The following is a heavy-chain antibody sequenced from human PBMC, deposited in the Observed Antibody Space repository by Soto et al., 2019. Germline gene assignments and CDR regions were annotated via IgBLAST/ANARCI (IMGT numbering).Heavy chain of an antibody. V-gene: IGHV3-30*18. J-gene: IGHJ4*02. CDR2: ISYDGSNK. D-gene: IGHD5-18*01. CDR1: GFTFSSYG. CDR3: AKGTAMAEGYFDY. Sequence: QVQLVESGGGVVQPGRSLRLSCAASGFTFSSYGMHWVRQAPGKGLEWVAVISYDGSNKYYADSVKGRFTISRDNSKNTLYLQMNSLRAEETAVYYCAKGTAMAEGYFDYWGQGTLVTVSS.